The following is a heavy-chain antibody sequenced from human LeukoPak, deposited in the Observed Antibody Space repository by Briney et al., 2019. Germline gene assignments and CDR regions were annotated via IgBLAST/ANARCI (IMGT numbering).Heavy chain of an antibody. D-gene: IGHD1-1*01. J-gene: IGHJ4*02. CDR3: ARDGRLYYFDY. Sequence: GGSLRLSCAASGFTFSSYWMSWVRQAPGKGLEWVANIKPDGSEKYYVDSVKGRFTISRDNAKNSLYLQINNLRAEDTAVYYCARDGRLYYFDYWGQGTLVTVSS. CDR2: IKPDGSEK. V-gene: IGHV3-7*01. CDR1: GFTFSSYW.